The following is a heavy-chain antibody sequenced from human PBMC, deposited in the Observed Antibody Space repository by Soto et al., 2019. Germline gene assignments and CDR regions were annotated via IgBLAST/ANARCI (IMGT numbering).Heavy chain of an antibody. CDR1: GFTFSSYG. J-gene: IGHJ4*02. V-gene: IGHV3-33*01. CDR2: IWYDGSNK. D-gene: IGHD2-15*01. Sequence: GGSLRLSCAASGFTFSSYGMHWVRQAPGKGLEWVAVIWYDGSNKYYADSVKGRFTISRDYSKNTLYLQMNSLRAEDTAVYYWARDSPGCSSLDYWGQGTLVTGS. CDR3: ARDSPGCSSLDY.